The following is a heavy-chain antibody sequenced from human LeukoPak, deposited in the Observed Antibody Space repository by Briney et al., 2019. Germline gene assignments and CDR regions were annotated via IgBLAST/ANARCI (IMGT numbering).Heavy chain of an antibody. Sequence: GGSLRLSCAASGFTFSGFAMSWVRRTPGKGLEWVSGISCSGDNTLYADSVKGRFTIHRDNYKDTLYLEMNSLRAEDTAIYYCAKMKGHPLPKYYMDVWGQGTTVTVSS. CDR3: AKMKGHPLPKYYMDV. CDR2: ISCSGDNT. V-gene: IGHV3-23*01. CDR1: GFTFSGFA. J-gene: IGHJ6*01. D-gene: IGHD1-26*01.